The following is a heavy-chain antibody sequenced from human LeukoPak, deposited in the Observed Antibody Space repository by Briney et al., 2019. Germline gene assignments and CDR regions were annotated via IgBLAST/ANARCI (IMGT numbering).Heavy chain of an antibody. Sequence: SETLSLTCAVYGGSFSGYYWSWLRQPPGKGLEWVGEINHSGSTNYNPSLKSRVNISVDTSKNQFSLKLSSVTAADTAVYYCARGVNYYDSSGYQTDDYWGQGTLVTVSS. J-gene: IGHJ4*02. CDR3: ARGVNYYDSSGYQTDDY. CDR1: GGSFSGYY. CDR2: INHSGST. V-gene: IGHV4-34*01. D-gene: IGHD3-22*01.